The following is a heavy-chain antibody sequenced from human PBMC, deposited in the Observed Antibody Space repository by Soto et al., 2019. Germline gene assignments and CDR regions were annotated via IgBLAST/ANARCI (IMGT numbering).Heavy chain of an antibody. CDR2: TYYRSQWLN. D-gene: IGHD3-22*01. CDR3: AREKGYYHESSGPFDY. V-gene: IGHV6-1*01. Sequence: SQTLSRTCAISGDGVSSNSAAWNWIRQSPSRGLEWLGRTYYRSQWLNDYADSVKSRITIKPDTSKNQFSLELDSVTPEDTAVYYCAREKGYYHESSGPFDYWGLVTPVTVSS. CDR1: GDGVSSNSAA. J-gene: IGHJ4*02.